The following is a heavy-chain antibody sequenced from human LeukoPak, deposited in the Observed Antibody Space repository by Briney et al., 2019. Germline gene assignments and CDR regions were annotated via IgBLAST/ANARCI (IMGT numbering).Heavy chain of an antibody. CDR2: ISGSGVST. J-gene: IGHJ4*02. Sequence: PGGSLRLSCAASGFTFSSYAMSWVRQAPGKGLKWVSAISGSGVSTYYADSVKGRFTISRDNSKNTLYLQMNSLRAEDTAVYYCARSGSGSSWYYFDYWGQGTLVTVSS. V-gene: IGHV3-23*01. CDR1: GFTFSSYA. D-gene: IGHD1-26*01. CDR3: ARSGSGSSWYYFDY.